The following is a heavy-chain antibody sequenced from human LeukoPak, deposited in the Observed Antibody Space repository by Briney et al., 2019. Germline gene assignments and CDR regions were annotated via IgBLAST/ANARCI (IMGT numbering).Heavy chain of an antibody. CDR3: SQPAVLDLDL. CDR1: GFPFSNFW. J-gene: IGHJ4*02. Sequence: GGSLRLSCAASGFPFSNFWMTWVRQAPGKGLEWVANINPDGSGKHYADSVKGRISISRDNAKKTLYLKMTRLRVEHTGLYCSSQPAVLDLDLWGQGILVTVSS. D-gene: IGHD3-10*02. CDR2: INPDGSGK. V-gene: IGHV3-7*01.